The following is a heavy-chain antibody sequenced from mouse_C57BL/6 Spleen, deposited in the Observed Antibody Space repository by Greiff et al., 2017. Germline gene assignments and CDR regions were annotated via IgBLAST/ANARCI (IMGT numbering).Heavy chain of an antibody. CDR2: IHPSDSDT. J-gene: IGHJ2*01. CDR1: GYTFTSYW. V-gene: IGHV1-74*01. D-gene: IGHD1-1*01. Sequence: QVQLQQPGAELVKPGASVKVSCKASGYTFTSYWMHWVKQRPGQGLEWIGRIHPSDSDTNYNQKFKGKATLTVDKSSSTSYMQLSSLTSEDSAVYDCAIERGNYYGSSHYVDNWGEGTTLTVSS. CDR3: AIERGNYYGSSHYVDN.